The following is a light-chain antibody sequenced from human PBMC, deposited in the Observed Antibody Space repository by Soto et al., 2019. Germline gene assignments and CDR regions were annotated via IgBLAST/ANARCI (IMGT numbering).Light chain of an antibody. CDR1: SSTVGGFNV. V-gene: IGLV2-14*02. Sequence: QSVLTQPASVSGSPGQSITISCTGTSSTVGGFNVVSWYQQHPGKAPKVIIYEGIKRPSGVSNRFSGSNSGSTASLTISGLQAEDEADYYCSSYTSSSSLYVFGTGTKVTVL. CDR2: EGI. CDR3: SSYTSSSSLYV. J-gene: IGLJ1*01.